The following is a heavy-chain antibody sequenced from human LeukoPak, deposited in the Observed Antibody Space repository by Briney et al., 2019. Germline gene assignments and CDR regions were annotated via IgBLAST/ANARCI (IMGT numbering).Heavy chain of an antibody. Sequence: ASVKVSCKASGYTFTGYYMHWVRQAPGQGLEWMGWINPNSGGTNYAQKFQGRVTMTRDTSISTAYMELSRLRSEDTAVYYCARGSSIAVAGTGLGDYWGQGTLVTVSS. CDR3: ARGSSIAVAGTGLGDY. CDR2: INPNSGGT. D-gene: IGHD6-19*01. J-gene: IGHJ4*02. V-gene: IGHV1-2*02. CDR1: GYTFTGYY.